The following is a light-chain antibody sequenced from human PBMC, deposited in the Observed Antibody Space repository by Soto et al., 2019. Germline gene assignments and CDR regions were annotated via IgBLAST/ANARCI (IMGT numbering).Light chain of an antibody. CDR3: CSYAGATTVI. Sequence: QSALTQPASVSGSPGQSITISCTGTSSDVGSYNLVSWYQQHPGKAPKLMIYEGSNRPSGVSNRFSGSKSGNTASLTISGLQPDDEADYYCCSYAGATTVIFGGGTKLTVL. V-gene: IGLV2-23*01. J-gene: IGLJ2*01. CDR1: SSDVGSYNL. CDR2: EGS.